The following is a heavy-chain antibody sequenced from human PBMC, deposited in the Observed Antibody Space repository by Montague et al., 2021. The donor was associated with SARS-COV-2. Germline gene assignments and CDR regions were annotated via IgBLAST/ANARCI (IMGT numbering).Heavy chain of an antibody. CDR1: GDSVASNSAT. D-gene: IGHD1-1*01. CDR3: TSGREGNYNVMDV. CDR2: TYYRSKWYN. V-gene: IGHV6-1*01. J-gene: IGHJ6*02. Sequence: CAISGDSVASNSATWNWVRQSPSRGLEWLGRTYYRSKWYNDYAVSVRGRVTINPDTSKNQFSLQLNSVTPEDTAIYYRTSGREGNYNVMDVWGQGTTVTVPS.